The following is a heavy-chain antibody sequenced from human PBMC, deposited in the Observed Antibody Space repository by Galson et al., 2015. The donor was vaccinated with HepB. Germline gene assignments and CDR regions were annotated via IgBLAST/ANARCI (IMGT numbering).Heavy chain of an antibody. D-gene: IGHD2-2*01. Sequence: SLRLSCAASGFTVSSNYMSWVRQAPGKGLEWVSVIYSGGSTYYADSVKGRFTISGDNSKNTLYLQMNSLRAEDTAVYYCARDRVVVVPAAMRYYYYGMDVWGQGTTVTVSS. CDR1: GFTVSSNY. V-gene: IGHV3-53*01. CDR2: IYSGGST. CDR3: ARDRVVVVPAAMRYYYYGMDV. J-gene: IGHJ6*02.